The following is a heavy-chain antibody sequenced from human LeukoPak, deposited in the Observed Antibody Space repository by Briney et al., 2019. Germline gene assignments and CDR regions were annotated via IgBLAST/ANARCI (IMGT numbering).Heavy chain of an antibody. CDR2: IKSKTDGGTT. J-gene: IGHJ4*02. CDR1: GFTFSNAW. Sequence: GGSLRLSCAASGFTFSNAWMSWVRQAPGKGLEWVGRIKSKTDGGTTDYAAPVKGRFTISRDDSKNTLYLQMNSLKTEDTAVYYCTTATFYCSSTSCYGDYWGQGTLVMVSS. CDR3: TTATFYCSSTSCYGDY. V-gene: IGHV3-15*01. D-gene: IGHD2-2*01.